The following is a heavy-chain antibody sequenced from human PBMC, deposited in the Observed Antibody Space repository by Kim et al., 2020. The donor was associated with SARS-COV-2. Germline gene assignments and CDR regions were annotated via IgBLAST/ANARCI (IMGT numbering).Heavy chain of an antibody. CDR3: AHIDSSGYWAAAFDI. V-gene: IGHV3-74*01. CDR1: GFTFSSYW. Sequence: GGSLRLSCAASGFTFSSYWMHWVRQAPGKGLVWVSRINSDGSSTSYADSVKGRFTISRDNSKNTLYLQMNGLRAEDTAVYYCAHIDSSGYWAAAFDIWGQGTMVTVSS. J-gene: IGHJ3*02. CDR2: INSDGSST. D-gene: IGHD3-22*01.